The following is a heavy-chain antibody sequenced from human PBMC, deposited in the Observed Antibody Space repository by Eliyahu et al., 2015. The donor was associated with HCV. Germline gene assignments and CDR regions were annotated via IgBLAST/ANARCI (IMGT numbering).Heavy chain of an antibody. CDR2: IIPIFGTA. J-gene: IGHJ6*02. D-gene: IGHD2-2*01. CDR1: GGTFSSYA. CDR3: ARDGVVRGDRGQNYGMDV. V-gene: IGHV1-69*01. Sequence: QVQLVQSGAEVKKPGSSVKVSCKASGGTFSSYAISWVRQAPGQGLEWXGGIIPIFGTANYAQKFQGRVTITADESTSTAYMELSSLRSEDTAVYYCARDGVVRGDRGQNYGMDVWGQGTTVTVSS.